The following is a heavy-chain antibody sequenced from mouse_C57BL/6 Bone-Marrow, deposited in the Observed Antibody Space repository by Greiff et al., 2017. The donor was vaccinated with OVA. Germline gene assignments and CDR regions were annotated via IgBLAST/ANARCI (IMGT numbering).Heavy chain of an antibody. Sequence: EVKVVESGPELVKPGASVKISCKASGYSFTDYNMNWVKQSNGKSLEWIGVINPNYGTTSYNQKFKGKATLTVDQSSSTAYMQLNSLTSEDSAVYYCARAGYYGNNYWYFDVWGTGTTVTVSS. CDR2: INPNYGTT. J-gene: IGHJ1*03. CDR3: ARAGYYGNNYWYFDV. D-gene: IGHD2-1*01. CDR1: GYSFTDYN. V-gene: IGHV1-39*01.